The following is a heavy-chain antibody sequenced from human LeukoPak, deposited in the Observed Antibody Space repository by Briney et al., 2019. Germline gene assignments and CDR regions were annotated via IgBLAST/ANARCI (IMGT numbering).Heavy chain of an antibody. CDR2: IIPILGIA. V-gene: IGHV1-69*04. CDR3: ARISSSLHFDY. CDR1: GGTFSSYA. J-gene: IGHJ4*02. Sequence: SVKVSCKASGGTFSSYAISWVRQAPGQGLEWMGRIIPILGIANYAQKFQGRVTITADKSTSTAYMELSSLRSEDTAVYYCARISSSLHFDYWGQGTLVTVSS. D-gene: IGHD6-13*01.